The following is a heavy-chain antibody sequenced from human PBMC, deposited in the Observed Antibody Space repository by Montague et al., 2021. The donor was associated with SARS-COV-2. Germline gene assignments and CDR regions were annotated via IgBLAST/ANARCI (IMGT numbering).Heavy chain of an antibody. D-gene: IGHD5-18*01. CDR2: IDWDDDK. J-gene: IGHJ6*02. CDR3: ARMPVDTAMVGRLGYYYGMDV. CDR1: GFSLSTSGMC. Sequence: PALVKPTQTLTLTCTFSGFSLSTSGMCVSWIRQPPGKALEWLALIDWDDDKYYSTSLKTRLTISKDTSKNQVVLTMTNMDPVDTATYYCARMPVDTAMVGRLGYYYGMDVWGQGTTVTVSS. V-gene: IGHV2-70*01.